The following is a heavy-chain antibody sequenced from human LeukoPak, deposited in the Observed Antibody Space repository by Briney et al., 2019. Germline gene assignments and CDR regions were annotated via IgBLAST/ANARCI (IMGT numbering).Heavy chain of an antibody. CDR3: ASLLGYYDSSGYSDY. CDR2: IKQDESEK. V-gene: IGHV3-7*01. Sequence: GGSLRLSCAASGFTFSSYWMSWVRQAPGKGLEWVTNIKQDESEKYYVDSVKGRFTISRDNSKNTLYLQMNSLRAEDTAVYYCASLLGYYDSSGYSDYWGQGTLVTVSS. D-gene: IGHD3-22*01. J-gene: IGHJ4*02. CDR1: GFTFSSYW.